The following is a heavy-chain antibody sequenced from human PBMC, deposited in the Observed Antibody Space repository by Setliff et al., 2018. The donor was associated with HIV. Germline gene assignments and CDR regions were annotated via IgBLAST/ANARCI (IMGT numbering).Heavy chain of an antibody. CDR2: IYNSGTT. Sequence: TSETLSLTCTVSGGSTSTSGYYWSWIRQHPGKGLEWIGYIYNSGTTFYNPSLGGRLIMSVDPSKNQFSLKLTSVTAADTAVYYCARGRYFRDISDSLFDFWGQGTLVTVSS. CDR3: ARGRYFRDISDSLFDF. CDR1: GGSTSTSGYY. J-gene: IGHJ4*02. D-gene: IGHD2-21*01. V-gene: IGHV4-31*03.